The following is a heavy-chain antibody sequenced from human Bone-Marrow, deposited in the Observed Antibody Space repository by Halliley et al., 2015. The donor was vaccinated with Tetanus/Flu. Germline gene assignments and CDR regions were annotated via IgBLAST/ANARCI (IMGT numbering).Heavy chain of an antibody. J-gene: IGHJ4*02. Sequence: GLVKPSETLSLTCTVSGGSISTYYWSWIRQAPGKGLEWIAYIHYTGSTSYNPSLRSRATISVDTSKNQFSLRLSSVTAADTAVYFCAREYSSFEYWGQGTLVTVSS. CDR2: IHYTGST. V-gene: IGHV4-59*01. CDR1: GGSISTYY. D-gene: IGHD6-13*01. CDR3: AREYSSFEY.